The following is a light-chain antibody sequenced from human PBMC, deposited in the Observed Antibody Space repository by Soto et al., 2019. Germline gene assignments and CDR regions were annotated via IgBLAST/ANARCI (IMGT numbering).Light chain of an antibody. Sequence: DIQMTQSPSSLSASVGDRVTITCRASQSISSYLSWYQQKPGKAPQLLIYAASSLQSGVPSRFSGSGSGTDFTLTISSLQPADFAVYYCQQSYNILWTFGQGTKVDNK. V-gene: IGKV1-39*01. CDR1: QSISSY. J-gene: IGKJ1*01. CDR3: QQSYNILWT. CDR2: AAS.